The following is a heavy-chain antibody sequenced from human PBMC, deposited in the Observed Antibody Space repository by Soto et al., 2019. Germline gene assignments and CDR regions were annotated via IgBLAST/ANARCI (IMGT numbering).Heavy chain of an antibody. D-gene: IGHD7-27*01. Sequence: QVQLQESGPGLVRPSQTLSLTCTVSGGSVTSGGYYWSWIRHCPGKGLEWIGYIYSSGDTSYNPSLKSRVAMSVDTSKNQFSLQLTSVTVADTAIYYCTRDWGTPVTHGYDSWGQGILVTVSS. CDR3: TRDWGTPVTHGYDS. CDR1: GGSVTSGGYY. V-gene: IGHV4-31*03. J-gene: IGHJ5*01. CDR2: IYSSGDT.